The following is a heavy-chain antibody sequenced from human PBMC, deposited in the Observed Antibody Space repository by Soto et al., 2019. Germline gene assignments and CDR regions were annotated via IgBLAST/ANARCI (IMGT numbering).Heavy chain of an antibody. V-gene: IGHV4-4*01. CDR3: ARLVYDTRLNYMYFDF. CDR1: GVSLTSGNW. J-gene: IGHJ4*02. Sequence: LTCAVSGVSLTSGNWWTWVRQSPQRGLEYIGEIFHDGTANYYPSFERRVAMSVDTSRNQFSLKLTSVTAADTAVYFCARLVYDTRLNYMYFDFWGPGTLVTVSS. CDR2: IFHDGTA. D-gene: IGHD3-10*01.